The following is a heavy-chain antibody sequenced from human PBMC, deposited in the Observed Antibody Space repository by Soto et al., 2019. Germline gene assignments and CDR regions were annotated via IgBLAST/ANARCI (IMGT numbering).Heavy chain of an antibody. J-gene: IGHJ6*02. V-gene: IGHV3-53*01. CDR1: GIHVSSNY. Sequence: AGVTLRLPCAASGIHVSSNYMSWVRQAPGKRLQWISLLYSGGSTYYADSVKGRFTISRDNSKNTLFLRMNSLRAEDTAVYYCARNKGLSGLDVWGPGTRVTVSS. CDR2: LYSGGST. CDR3: ARNKGLSGLDV.